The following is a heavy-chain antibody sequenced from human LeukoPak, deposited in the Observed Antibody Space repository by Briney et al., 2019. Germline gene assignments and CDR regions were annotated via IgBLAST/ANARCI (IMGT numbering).Heavy chain of an antibody. CDR3: ARQNTLIAAAGTGYFDY. CDR2: INPNSGGT. V-gene: IGHV1-2*02. D-gene: IGHD6-13*01. CDR1: GYTFTGYY. Sequence: ASVKVSCKASGYTFTGYYMHWVRQAPGQGLEWMGWINPNSGGTNYAQKFQGRVTMTRDTSISTAYMELSRLRSDDTAVYYCARQNTLIAAAGTGYFDYWGQGTLVTVSS. J-gene: IGHJ4*02.